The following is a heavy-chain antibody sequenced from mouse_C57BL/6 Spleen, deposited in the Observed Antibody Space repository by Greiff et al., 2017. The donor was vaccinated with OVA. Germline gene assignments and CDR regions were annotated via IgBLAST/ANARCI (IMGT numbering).Heavy chain of an antibody. CDR2: IDPSDSET. D-gene: IGHD1-1*01. CDR3: ARDGSSYHSAWFAY. J-gene: IGHJ3*01. V-gene: IGHV1-52*01. CDR1: GYTFTSYW. Sequence: QVQLQQPGAELVRPGSSVKLSCKASGYTFTSYWMHWVKQRPIQGLEWIGNIDPSDSETHYNQKFKDKATLTVDKSSSTAYMQLSSLTSEDSAVYYCARDGSSYHSAWFAYWGQGTLVTVSA.